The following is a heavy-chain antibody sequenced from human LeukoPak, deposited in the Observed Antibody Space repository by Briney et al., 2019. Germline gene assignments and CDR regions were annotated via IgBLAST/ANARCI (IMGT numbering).Heavy chain of an antibody. CDR2: INHSGST. J-gene: IGHJ3*02. CDR1: GGSFSAYY. D-gene: IGHD3-3*01. CDR3: AREKYYDFWTDAFDI. V-gene: IGHV4-34*01. Sequence: SETLSLTCAVYGGSFSAYYWSWIRQPPGKGLEWIGEINHSGSTNYNPSLKSRVTISVDTSKNQFSLKLSSVTAADTAVYYCAREKYYDFWTDAFDIWGQGTMVTVSS.